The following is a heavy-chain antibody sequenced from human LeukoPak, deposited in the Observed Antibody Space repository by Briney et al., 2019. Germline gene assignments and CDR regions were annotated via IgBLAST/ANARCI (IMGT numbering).Heavy chain of an antibody. D-gene: IGHD1-26*01. Sequence: PSETLSLTCAVYGGSFSGYYWGWIRQPPGKGLEWIGEINHSGSTNYNPSLKSRVTISVDTSKNQFSLKLSSVTAADTAVYYCARGRGLKGSYYFDYWGQGTLVTVSS. J-gene: IGHJ4*02. V-gene: IGHV4-34*01. CDR1: GGSFSGYY. CDR3: ARGRGLKGSYYFDY. CDR2: INHSGST.